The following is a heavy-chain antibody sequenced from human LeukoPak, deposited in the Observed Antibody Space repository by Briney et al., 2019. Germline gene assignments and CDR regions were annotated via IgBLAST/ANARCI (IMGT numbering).Heavy chain of an antibody. CDR3: ARESVPSGGTDIVVVPAAMGNDAFDV. Sequence: SETLSLTCTVSGGSISSSSYYWGWIRQPPGKGLEWIGSIYYSGSTYYNPSLKSRVTISVDTSKIQFSLKLSSVTAADTAVYYCARESVPSGGTDIVVVPAAMGNDAFDVWGQGTMVTVSS. CDR2: IYYSGST. V-gene: IGHV4-39*07. D-gene: IGHD2-2*01. CDR1: GGSISSSSYY. J-gene: IGHJ3*01.